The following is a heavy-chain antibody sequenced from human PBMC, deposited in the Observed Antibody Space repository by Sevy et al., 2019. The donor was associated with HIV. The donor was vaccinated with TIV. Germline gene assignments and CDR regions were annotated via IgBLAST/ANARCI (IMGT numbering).Heavy chain of an antibody. CDR1: GFTFSSYG. J-gene: IGHJ6*02. V-gene: IGHV3-30*18. D-gene: IGHD3-10*01. CDR2: ISYDGSNK. CDR3: AKGRITMVRGLYYGMDV. Sequence: GGSPRLSCAASGFTFSSYGMHWVRQAPGKGLEWVAVISYDGSNKYYADSVKGRFTISRDNSKNTLYLQMNSLRAEDTAVYYCAKGRITMVRGLYYGMDVWGQGTTVTVSS.